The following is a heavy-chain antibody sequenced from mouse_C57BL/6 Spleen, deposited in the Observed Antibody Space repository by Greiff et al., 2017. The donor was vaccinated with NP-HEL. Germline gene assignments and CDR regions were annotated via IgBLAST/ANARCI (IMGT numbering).Heavy chain of an antibody. D-gene: IGHD4-1*01. J-gene: IGHJ2*01. V-gene: IGHV1-54*02. CDR3: GTGTNFDY. Sequence: QVQLQQSGAELVRPGTSVKVSCKASGYAFTNYLIEWVKQRPGQGLEWIGVINPGSGGTNYNEKFKGKATFTADTSSNTAYMQLSSLTTEDSAIYYCGTGTNFDYWGQGTTLTVSS. CDR2: INPGSGGT. CDR1: GYAFTNYL.